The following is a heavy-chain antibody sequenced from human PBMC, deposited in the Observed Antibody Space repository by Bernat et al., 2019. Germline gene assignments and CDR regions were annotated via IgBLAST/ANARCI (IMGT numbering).Heavy chain of an antibody. D-gene: IGHD6-19*01. CDR2: ISGDGGST. CDR3: AKDIGITVTGTTRFDY. CDR1: GFTFDDYA. J-gene: IGHJ4*02. V-gene: IGHV3-43*02. Sequence: EVQLVESGGGVVQPGGSLRLSCAASGFTFDDYAIHWVRQAPGKDLEWVSLISGDGGSTYYADSVKGRFTISRDNSKNSLYLQMNSLRTEDTALYYCAKDIGITVTGTTRFDYWGQGTLVTVSS.